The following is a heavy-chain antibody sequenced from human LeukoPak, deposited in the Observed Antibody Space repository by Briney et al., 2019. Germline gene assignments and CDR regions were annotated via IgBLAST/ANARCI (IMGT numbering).Heavy chain of an antibody. D-gene: IGHD3-10*01. CDR2: ISYSGSS. CDR3: ARRITSNCFDP. Sequence: SETLSLTCTVSGASISSGGYYWSWIRQHPGKGLEWIGYISYSGSSNYNPSLKSRLTMSIDTSKNQFSLKLSSVTAADTAVYYCARRITSNCFDPWGQGTLVTVSS. CDR1: GASISSGGYY. V-gene: IGHV4-61*08. J-gene: IGHJ5*02.